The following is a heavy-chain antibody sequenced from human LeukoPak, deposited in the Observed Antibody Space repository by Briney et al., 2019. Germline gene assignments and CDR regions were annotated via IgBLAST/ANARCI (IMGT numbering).Heavy chain of an antibody. D-gene: IGHD3-10*01. CDR1: GESFSGYY. J-gene: IGHJ6*02. Sequence: SETLSLTCAVYGESFSGYYWSWIRRPPGKGLEWIGYIYYSGSTYYNPSLKSRVTISVDTSKNQFSLKLSSVTAADTAVYYCASTTWFGEFPPPYGMDVWGQGTTVTVSS. V-gene: IGHV4-59*06. CDR3: ASTTWFGEFPPPYGMDV. CDR2: IYYSGST.